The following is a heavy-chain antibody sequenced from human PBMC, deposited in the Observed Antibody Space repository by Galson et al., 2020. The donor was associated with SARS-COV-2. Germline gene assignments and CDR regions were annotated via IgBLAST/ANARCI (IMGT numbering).Heavy chain of an antibody. CDR3: ARAAAYSNPYFYYYYYGMDV. Sequence: SETLSLTCAVYGGSFSGYYWSWIRQPPGKGLEWIGEITHSGSTNYNPSLKSRVTISVDTSKNQFSLKLSSVTAADTAVYYCARAAAYSNPYFYYYYYGMDVWGQGTTVTVSS. D-gene: IGHD4-4*01. CDR2: ITHSGST. CDR1: GGSFSGYY. V-gene: IGHV4-34*01. J-gene: IGHJ6*02.